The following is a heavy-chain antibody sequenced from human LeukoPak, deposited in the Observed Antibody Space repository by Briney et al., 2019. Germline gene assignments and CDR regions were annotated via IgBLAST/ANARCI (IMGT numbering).Heavy chain of an antibody. CDR3: ARARRYYYDSSGYSLFDY. J-gene: IGHJ4*02. D-gene: IGHD3-22*01. CDR1: GGSFSGYY. CDR2: INHSGST. Sequence: SETLSLTCAVYGGSFSGYYWSWIRQPPGKGLEWIGEINHSGSTNYNPSLKSRVTISVDTSKNQFSLKLSSVTAADTAVYYCARARRYYYDSSGYSLFDYWGQGALVTVSS. V-gene: IGHV4-34*01.